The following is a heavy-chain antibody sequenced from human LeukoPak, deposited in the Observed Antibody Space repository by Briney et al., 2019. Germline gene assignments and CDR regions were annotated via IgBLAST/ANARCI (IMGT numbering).Heavy chain of an antibody. V-gene: IGHV1-2*02. Sequence: ASVKVSCKASGYTFTGYYMHWVRQAPGQGLEWMGWINPNSGGTNYAQKFQGRVTMTRGTSISTAYMELSRLRSDDTAVYYCARGRVSIAAAGLLSYAFDIWGQGTMVTVSS. CDR1: GYTFTGYY. D-gene: IGHD6-13*01. CDR2: INPNSGGT. J-gene: IGHJ3*02. CDR3: ARGRVSIAAAGLLSYAFDI.